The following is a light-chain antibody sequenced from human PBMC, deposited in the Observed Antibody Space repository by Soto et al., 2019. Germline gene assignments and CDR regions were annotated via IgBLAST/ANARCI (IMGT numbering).Light chain of an antibody. CDR3: QQSYSTPYT. CDR1: QSISSY. Sequence: DIQMTQSPSSLSASVGDIVTITCRASQSISSYLNWYQQKPGKAPKLLIYAASSLQSGVPSRFSGSGSGTDFTLPISSLQPEDFATYYCQQSYSTPYTFGQGTKLEIK. V-gene: IGKV1-39*01. CDR2: AAS. J-gene: IGKJ2*01.